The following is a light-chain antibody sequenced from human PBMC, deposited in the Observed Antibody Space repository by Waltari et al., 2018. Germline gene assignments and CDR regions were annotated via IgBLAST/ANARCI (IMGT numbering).Light chain of an antibody. Sequence: EIVLTQSPGSLSLSPGERATLYCRASQSISSGYLDWYQQKLGQAPRILIYGSSSRATGIPDRFSGSGSGTDFTLTISRLEPEDFAVYYCQQYDSSPRTFGQGTKVEVK. CDR3: QQYDSSPRT. J-gene: IGKJ1*01. CDR2: GSS. V-gene: IGKV3-20*01. CDR1: QSISSGY.